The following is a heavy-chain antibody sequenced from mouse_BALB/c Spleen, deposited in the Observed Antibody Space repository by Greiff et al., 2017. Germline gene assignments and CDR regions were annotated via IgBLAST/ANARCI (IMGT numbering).Heavy chain of an antibody. D-gene: IGHD1-1*01. CDR1: GYTFTSYY. Sequence: QVQLQQSGPELVKPGASVKMSCKASGYTFTSYYIHWVKQRPGQGLEWTGWIYPGDGSTKYNEKFKGKTTLTADKSSSTAYMLLSSLTSEDSAIYFCARYYYGSSYLYAMDYWGQGTSVTVSS. CDR3: ARYYYGSSYLYAMDY. V-gene: IGHV1S56*01. CDR2: IYPGDGST. J-gene: IGHJ4*01.